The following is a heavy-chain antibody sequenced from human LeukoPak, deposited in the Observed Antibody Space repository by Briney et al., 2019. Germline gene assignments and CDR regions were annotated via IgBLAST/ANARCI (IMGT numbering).Heavy chain of an antibody. CDR2: IYNSGST. Sequence: SETLSLTCNVSGGSISSSTYYWGWIRQPPGKGLEWIGSIYNSGSTYYNPSLKSRVTIAVDTSKNQFSLKLSSVTAADTAVYYCARVMITFGGVIVMGRQYFDYWGQGTLVTVSS. J-gene: IGHJ4*02. CDR1: GGSISSSTYY. CDR3: ARVMITFGGVIVMGRQYFDY. D-gene: IGHD3-16*02. V-gene: IGHV4-39*01.